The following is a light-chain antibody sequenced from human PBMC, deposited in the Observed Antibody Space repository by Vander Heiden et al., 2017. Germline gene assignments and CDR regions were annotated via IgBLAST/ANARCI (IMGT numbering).Light chain of an antibody. CDR3: SSYGGSNNLL. Sequence: QSALPQPPSASGSPGQSVTIPCTGTSSDVGGYNDVSWYQQNPGKAPQLMVYEVTKRPSGVPDRFSGSKSGNTAYLTVSGLQAEDEADYYCSSYGGSNNLLFGGGTKLTVL. V-gene: IGLV2-8*01. CDR2: EVT. CDR1: SSDVGGYND. J-gene: IGLJ2*01.